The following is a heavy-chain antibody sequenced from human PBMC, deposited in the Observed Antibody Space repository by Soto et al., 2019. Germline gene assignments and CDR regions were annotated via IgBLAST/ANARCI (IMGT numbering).Heavy chain of an antibody. D-gene: IGHD1-26*01. CDR2: IIPIFGTA. CDR1: GGTFSSYA. V-gene: IGHV1-69*12. Sequence: QVQLVQSGAEVKKPGSSVKVSCKASGGTFSSYAISWVRQAPGQGLEWMGGIIPIFGTADYAQKLQGSVTISADESTSTAYMELSSLRSEDTAVYYCASYSGSSPEGRYYYNMDFWGQGTTVTVSS. J-gene: IGHJ6*02. CDR3: ASYSGSSPEGRYYYNMDF.